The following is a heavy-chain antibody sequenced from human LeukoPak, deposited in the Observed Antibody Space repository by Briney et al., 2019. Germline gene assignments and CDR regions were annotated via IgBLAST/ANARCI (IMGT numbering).Heavy chain of an antibody. CDR1: GFTFSSYA. Sequence: GGSLRLSCAASGFTFSSYAMNWVRQAPGKGLEWVSTISGTGGSTYYADSVKGRLTISRDNSKNTLYLQMNSLRAEDTAVYYCAIGARFVLVPAAMYYWGQGTLVTVSS. CDR3: AIGARFVLVPAAMYY. CDR2: ISGTGGST. D-gene: IGHD2-2*01. J-gene: IGHJ4*02. V-gene: IGHV3-23*01.